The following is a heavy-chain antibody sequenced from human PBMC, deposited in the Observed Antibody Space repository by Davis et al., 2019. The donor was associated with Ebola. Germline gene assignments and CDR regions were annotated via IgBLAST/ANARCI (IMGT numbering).Heavy chain of an antibody. D-gene: IGHD3-3*01. J-gene: IGHJ4*02. CDR3: ARDDLGDFWSGYYTPLDY. CDR2: ISSSSSYI. Sequence: PGGSLRLSCAASGFTFSSYSMNWVRQAPGKGLEWVSSISSSSSYIYYADSVKGRFTISRDNAKNSLYLQMNSLRAEDTAVYYCARDDLGDFWSGYYTPLDYWGQGTLVTVSS. V-gene: IGHV3-21*01. CDR1: GFTFSSYS.